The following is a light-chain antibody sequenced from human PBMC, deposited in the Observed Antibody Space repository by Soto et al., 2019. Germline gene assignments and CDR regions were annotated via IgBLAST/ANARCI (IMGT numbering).Light chain of an antibody. Sequence: EIVLTQSPATLSLSPGERATLSCRASQSISSFLAWYQQKLGQAPRLLIYDASNRATGIPVRFSGSGSGTDFTLTISSLEPEDFAVYYCQQRRNWPLTFGGGTKVEIK. CDR3: QQRRNWPLT. J-gene: IGKJ4*01. V-gene: IGKV3-11*01. CDR1: QSISSF. CDR2: DAS.